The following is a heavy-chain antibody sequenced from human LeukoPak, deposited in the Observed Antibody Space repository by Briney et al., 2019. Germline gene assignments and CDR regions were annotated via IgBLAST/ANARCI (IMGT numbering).Heavy chain of an antibody. CDR2: ISAYNGNT. V-gene: IGHV1-18*01. D-gene: IGHD6-19*01. J-gene: IGHJ4*02. Sequence: ASVKVSCKASGYTFTSYGISWVRQAPGQGLEWMGWISAYNGNTNYAQKLQGRVTMTTDTSTSTAYVELRSLRSDDTATYYCTTGEAGFSRYEYWGQGTVVTVSS. CDR1: GYTFTSYG. CDR3: TTGEAGFSRYEY.